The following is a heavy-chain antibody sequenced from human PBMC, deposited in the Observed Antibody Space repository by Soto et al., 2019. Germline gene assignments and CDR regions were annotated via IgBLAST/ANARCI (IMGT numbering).Heavy chain of an antibody. Sequence: ASVKVSCKASGYTFTGYYMHWVRQAPGQGLEWMGWINPNSGGTNYAQKFQGWVTMTRDTSISTAYMELSRLRSDDTAMYYCATSSGYPPGAFDIWGQGTMVTVSS. CDR2: INPNSGGT. CDR3: ATSSGYPPGAFDI. J-gene: IGHJ3*02. D-gene: IGHD3-22*01. CDR1: GYTFTGYY. V-gene: IGHV1-2*04.